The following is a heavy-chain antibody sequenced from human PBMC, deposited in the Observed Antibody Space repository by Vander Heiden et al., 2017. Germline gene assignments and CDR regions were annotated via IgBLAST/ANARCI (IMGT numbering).Heavy chain of an antibody. Sequence: EVQLVESGGGLVKPGRSLRLSCTASGFTFGDYAMSWFRQAPGKGLEWVGFIRSKAYGGTTEDAASVKGRFTISRDESKSIAYLKMNSMKNEDTAVYYCTRASLEDAFDIWGQGKMVTVSS. CDR1: GFTFGDYA. CDR3: TRASLEDAFDI. J-gene: IGHJ3*02. V-gene: IGHV3-49*05. CDR2: IRSKAYGGTT.